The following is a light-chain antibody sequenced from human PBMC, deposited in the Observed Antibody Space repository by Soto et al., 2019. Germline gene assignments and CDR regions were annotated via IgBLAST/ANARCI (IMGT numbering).Light chain of an antibody. V-gene: IGLV2-11*01. CDR3: CSYAGGSSLI. CDR2: DVT. Sequence: QSALTQPRSVSGSPGQSVTISCTGTSRDVGGYNYVTWYQQHPVKAPKLMIYDVTKRPSGVPDRFSGSKSGNTASLTISGLQAEDEADYYCCSYAGGSSLIFGGGTKVTVL. J-gene: IGLJ2*01. CDR1: SRDVGGYNY.